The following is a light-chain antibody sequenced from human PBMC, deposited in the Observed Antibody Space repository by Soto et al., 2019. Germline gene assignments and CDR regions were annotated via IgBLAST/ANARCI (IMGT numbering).Light chain of an antibody. V-gene: IGLV2-14*01. Sequence: LAQPASVSGSPGQSISISCTGTSSDVGIYNYVSWYQQHPGKAPKLMIYQVTNRPSGVSNRSSGSKSGNTASLTISGLQAEDEADYYCSSYTGSTNYVFGTGTKVTVL. CDR1: SSDVGIYNY. CDR3: SSYTGSTNYV. J-gene: IGLJ1*01. CDR2: QVT.